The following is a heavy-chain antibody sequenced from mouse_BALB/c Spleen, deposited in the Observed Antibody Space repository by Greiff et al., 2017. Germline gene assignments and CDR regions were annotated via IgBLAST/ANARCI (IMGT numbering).Heavy chain of an antibody. J-gene: IGHJ4*01. CDR2: IWAGGST. CDR3: ARHGNPYYYAMDY. D-gene: IGHD2-1*01. V-gene: IGHV2-9*02. CDR1: GFSLTSYG. Sequence: VHLVESGPGLVAPSQSLSITCTVSGFSLTSYGVHWVRQPPGKGLEWLGVIWAGGSTNYNSALMSRLSISKDNSKSQVFLKMNSLQTDDTAMYYCARHGNPYYYAMDYWGQGTSVTVSS.